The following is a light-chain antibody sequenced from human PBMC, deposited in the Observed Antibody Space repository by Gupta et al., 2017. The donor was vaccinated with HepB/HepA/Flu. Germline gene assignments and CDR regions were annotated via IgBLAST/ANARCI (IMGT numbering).Light chain of an antibody. CDR1: QSLLKNNVRTY. Sequence: VMIQSPFSLPVPVGESATISCRSSQSLLKNNVRTYLDWYLQKPGQSPQLLIYGGSNRASGVPDRFSGSGSGTDFTLTISGVEAADFGIYYCIQYSEPPVTFGQGTRLE. CDR2: GGS. J-gene: IGKJ5*01. CDR3: IQYSEPPVT. V-gene: IGKV2-28*01.